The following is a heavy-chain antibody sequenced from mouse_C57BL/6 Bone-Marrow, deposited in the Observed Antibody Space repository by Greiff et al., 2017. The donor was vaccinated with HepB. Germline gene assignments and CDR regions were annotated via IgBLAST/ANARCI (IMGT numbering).Heavy chain of an antibody. D-gene: IGHD2-3*01. V-gene: IGHV10-3*01. J-gene: IGHJ1*03. CDR3: LGVYDVYFYWYFDV. CDR2: IRSKSSNYAT. CDR1: GFTFNTYA. Sequence: EVMLVESGGGLVQPKGSLKLSCAASGFTFNTYAMHWVRQAPGKGLEWVARIRSKSSNYATYYADSVKDRFTISRDDSQSILYLQMNNLKTEDTDMYYCLGVYDVYFYWYFDVWGTGTTVTVSS.